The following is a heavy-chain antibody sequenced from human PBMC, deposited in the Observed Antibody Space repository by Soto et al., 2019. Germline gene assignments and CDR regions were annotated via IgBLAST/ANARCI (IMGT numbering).Heavy chain of an antibody. V-gene: IGHV3-33*01. Sequence: GESLKISCAASGFTFSSYGMHWVRQAPGKGLEWVAVIWYDGSNKYYADSVKGRFTISRDNSKNTLYLQMNSLRAEDTAVYYCARAVLRFLEWLPAFDYMDVWGKGTTV. CDR1: GFTFSSYG. CDR3: ARAVLRFLEWLPAFDYMDV. J-gene: IGHJ6*03. D-gene: IGHD3-3*01. CDR2: IWYDGSNK.